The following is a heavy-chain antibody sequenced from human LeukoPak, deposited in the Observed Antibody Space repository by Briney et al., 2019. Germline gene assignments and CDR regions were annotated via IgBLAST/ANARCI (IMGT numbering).Heavy chain of an antibody. D-gene: IGHD4-17*01. CDR3: ATSSQTHTVPYYFDY. J-gene: IGHJ4*02. CDR1: GFTFSSYA. Sequence: PGGSLRLSCAASGFTFSSYAMSWVRQAPGKGLEWVSAVSSSGGSTYYADSVKGRFTISRDNSKNTLYLQMNSLRAEDTAVYYCATSSQTHTVPYYFDYWGQGTLVTVSS. V-gene: IGHV3-23*01. CDR2: VSSSGGST.